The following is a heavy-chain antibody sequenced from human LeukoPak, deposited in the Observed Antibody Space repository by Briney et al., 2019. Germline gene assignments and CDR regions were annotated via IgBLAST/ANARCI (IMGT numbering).Heavy chain of an antibody. Sequence: SETLSLTCTVSGGSISNYYWSWIRQPPGKELEWIGYIYYIGSTNYNPSLKRRVTISVDTSKNQFSLKLSSVTAADTAVYYCARVSYSSGWYDDYFDYWGQGTLVTVSS. J-gene: IGHJ4*02. D-gene: IGHD6-19*01. CDR2: IYYIGST. V-gene: IGHV4-59*01. CDR1: GGSISNYY. CDR3: ARVSYSSGWYDDYFDY.